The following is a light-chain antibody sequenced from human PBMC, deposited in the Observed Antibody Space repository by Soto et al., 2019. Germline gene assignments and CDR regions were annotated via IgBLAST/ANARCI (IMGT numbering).Light chain of an antibody. CDR2: DVS. CDR1: QSVSSIY. Sequence: EIVLTQSPGTLSLSPGERATLSCRASQSVSSIYLAWYQQKPGQAPRLLIYDVSSRATGIPDRFSGSGSGTDFTLTISRLGPEDFAVYYCQQSGSSPGTFGQGTKVDIK. CDR3: QQSGSSPGT. V-gene: IGKV3-20*01. J-gene: IGKJ1*01.